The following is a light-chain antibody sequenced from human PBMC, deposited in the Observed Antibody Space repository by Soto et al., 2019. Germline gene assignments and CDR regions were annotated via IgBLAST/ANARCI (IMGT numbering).Light chain of an antibody. Sequence: DIQMTQSPSSLSASVGDRVTITGRASQGTSTYLKWYQQRPGKAPKLLIYAASSLQSGVTSRFSVSGSETDFTLTISSLQPEDFATCSFQHSTTWTFGQGTRWIS. CDR2: AAS. J-gene: IGKJ1*01. CDR3: QHSTTWT. V-gene: IGKV1-39*01. CDR1: QGTSTY.